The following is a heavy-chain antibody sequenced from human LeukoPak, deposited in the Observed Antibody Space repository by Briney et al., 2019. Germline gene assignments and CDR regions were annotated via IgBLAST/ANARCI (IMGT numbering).Heavy chain of an antibody. J-gene: IGHJ4*02. D-gene: IGHD2-15*01. V-gene: IGHV3-23*01. Sequence: GASVKVSCKASGGTFSTYAMSWVRQIPGKGLEWVSAISGSDDGTYYADSVKGRFTISRDNSRNTLYLQMNTLRAEDTAVYFCAKSPVSSCRGSFCYPFDYWGQGNLVTVSS. CDR2: ISGSDDGT. CDR1: GGTFSTYA. CDR3: AKSPVSSCRGSFCYPFDY.